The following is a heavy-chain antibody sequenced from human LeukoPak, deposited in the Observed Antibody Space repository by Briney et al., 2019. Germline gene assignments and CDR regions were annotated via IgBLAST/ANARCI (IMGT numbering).Heavy chain of an antibody. V-gene: IGHV6-1*01. CDR1: GDSVSSNSAT. J-gene: IGHJ4*02. Sequence: SQNLSLTCAISGDSVSSNSATWNWIRQSPSRGLEWLGRTYYRSKWYNDYALSVKSRITINPDTSKNQFSLQLNSVTPEDTAVYYCARDLAGFDGYSYGMVDYWGQGTLVTVSS. CDR3: ARDLAGFDGYSYGMVDY. D-gene: IGHD5-18*01. CDR2: TYYRSKWYN.